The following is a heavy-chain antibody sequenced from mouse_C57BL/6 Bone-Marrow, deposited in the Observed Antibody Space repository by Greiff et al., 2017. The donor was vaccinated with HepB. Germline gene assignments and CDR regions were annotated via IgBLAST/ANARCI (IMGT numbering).Heavy chain of an antibody. CDR1: GYTFTDHT. J-gene: IGHJ1*03. D-gene: IGHD3-3*01. Sequence: VQLQQSDAELVKPGASVKISCKVSGYTFTDHTIHWMKQRPEQGLEWIGYIYPRDGSSRYNEKFKGKATLTEDKYSSTAYMQLNSLTSEDSAVFFCARRATGGDSEVWGTGTTVTVSS. CDR3: ARRATGGDSEV. CDR2: IYPRDGSS. V-gene: IGHV1-78*01.